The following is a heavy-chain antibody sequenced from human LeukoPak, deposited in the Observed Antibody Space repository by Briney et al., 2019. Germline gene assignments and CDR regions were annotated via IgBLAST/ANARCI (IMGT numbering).Heavy chain of an antibody. Sequence: SQTLSLTCSVSGDSISSGSYYWSWLRQPAGKGLEWIGRIYTTGSTNYNPSLKSRVTISVDTSENQFSLRLSSVTAADTAVYYCARGSLGREVSVFFKNWGQGILVTVSS. CDR2: IYTTGST. J-gene: IGHJ4*02. CDR3: ARGSLGREVSVFFKN. CDR1: GDSISSGSYY. V-gene: IGHV4-61*02. D-gene: IGHD5/OR15-5a*01.